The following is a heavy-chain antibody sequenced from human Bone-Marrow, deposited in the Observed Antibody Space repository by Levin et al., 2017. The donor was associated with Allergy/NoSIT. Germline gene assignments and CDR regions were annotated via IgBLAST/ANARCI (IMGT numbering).Heavy chain of an antibody. Sequence: GESLKISCAASGFTFRNFDMNWVRQAPGTGLEWVAVITSGTSAYYADSVKGRFTISRDNSKSTLYLQMNSLRAEDTAVYFCAKGAGGDYERVWGQGTLVTVSS. CDR1: GFTFRNFD. J-gene: IGHJ4*02. CDR2: ITSGTSA. V-gene: IGHV3-23*01. D-gene: IGHD4-17*01. CDR3: AKGAGGDYERV.